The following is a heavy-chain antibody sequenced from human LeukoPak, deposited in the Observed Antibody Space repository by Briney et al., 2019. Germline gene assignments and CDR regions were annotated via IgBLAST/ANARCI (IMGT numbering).Heavy chain of an antibody. Sequence: SETLSLTCTVSGGSISSSYWSWIRQPPGKGLEWIGYIYYSGSPNYNPSLKSRVTISVDTSKNQFSLKLTSVTAADTAVYYCAGEGGNGAFDYWGQGNLVTVSS. J-gene: IGHJ4*02. D-gene: IGHD4-23*01. CDR2: IYYSGSP. CDR3: AGEGGNGAFDY. V-gene: IGHV4-59*01. CDR1: GGSISSSY.